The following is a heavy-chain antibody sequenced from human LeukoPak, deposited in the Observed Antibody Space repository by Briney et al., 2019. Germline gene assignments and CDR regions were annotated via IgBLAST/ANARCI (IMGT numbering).Heavy chain of an antibody. CDR2: IYTSGST. D-gene: IGHD2-2*01. CDR3: AREAKDCSSTSCSTLYYYYYIDV. V-gene: IGHV4-61*02. CDR1: GGSISSGSYY. J-gene: IGHJ6*03. Sequence: SETLSLTCTVSGGSISSGSYYWSWIRQPAGKGLEWIGRIYTSGSTNYNPSLKSRVTISVDTSKNQFSLKLSSVTAADTAVYYCAREAKDCSSTSCSTLYYYYYIDVWGKGTTVTVSS.